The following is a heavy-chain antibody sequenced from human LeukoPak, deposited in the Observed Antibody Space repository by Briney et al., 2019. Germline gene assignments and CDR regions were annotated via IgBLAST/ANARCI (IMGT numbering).Heavy chain of an antibody. CDR2: IRYDGSNK. D-gene: IGHD2-2*01. Sequence: GGSLRLSCAASGFTFSSYGMHWVRQAPGKGLEWVAFIRYDGSNKYYADSVKGRFTISRDNSKNTLYLQMNSLRAEDTAVYYCAKIPLGYCSSTSCPYYMDVWGKGTTVTVSS. J-gene: IGHJ6*03. CDR1: GFTFSSYG. V-gene: IGHV3-30*02. CDR3: AKIPLGYCSSTSCPYYMDV.